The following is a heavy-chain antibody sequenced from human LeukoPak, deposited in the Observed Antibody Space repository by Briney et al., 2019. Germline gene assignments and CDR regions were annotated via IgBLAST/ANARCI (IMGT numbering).Heavy chain of an antibody. CDR2: IYYSGST. J-gene: IGHJ4*02. CDR3: AREEDRSGD. V-gene: IGHV4-31*03. D-gene: IGHD2-15*01. CDR1: GGSISSSSYY. Sequence: SETLSLTCTVSGGSISSSSYYWGWIRQHPGKGLEWIGYIYYSGSTYYNPSLKSRVTISVDTSKNQFSLKLSSVTAADTAVYYCAREEDRSGDWGQGTLVTVTS.